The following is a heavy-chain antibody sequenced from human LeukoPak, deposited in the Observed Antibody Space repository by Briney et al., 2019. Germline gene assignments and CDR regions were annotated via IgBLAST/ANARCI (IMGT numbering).Heavy chain of an antibody. CDR2: ISYDGSNK. J-gene: IGHJ6*02. CDR1: GFTFSSYG. Sequence: GGSLRLSCAASGFTFSSYGMHWVRQAPGKGLEWVAVISYDGSNKYYADSVKGRFTISRDNSKNTLYLQMNSLRAEDTAVYYCAKDKLAGTSGYYGMDVWGQGTTVTVSS. CDR3: AKDKLAGTSGYYGMDV. D-gene: IGHD6-13*01. V-gene: IGHV3-30*18.